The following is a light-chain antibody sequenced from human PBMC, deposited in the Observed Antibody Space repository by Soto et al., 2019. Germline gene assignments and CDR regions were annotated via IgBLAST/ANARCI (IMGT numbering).Light chain of an antibody. J-gene: IGKJ5*01. CDR3: QQYGGSPIT. CDR2: GAS. Sequence: IVLTQSPGTLSLSPGERVTRSCRASQSVTTRLAWYQHKPGQAPTLLMSGASNRASGVPVRFSGSGSGTDFTLTITRLEPEDFALHYCQQYGGSPITFGLGTRLEIK. V-gene: IGKV3-20*01. CDR1: QSVTTR.